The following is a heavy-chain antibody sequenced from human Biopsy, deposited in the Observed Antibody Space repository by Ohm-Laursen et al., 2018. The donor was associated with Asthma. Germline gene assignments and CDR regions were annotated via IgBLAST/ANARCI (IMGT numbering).Heavy chain of an antibody. D-gene: IGHD1-14*01. CDR3: ARDGPELPTELDY. V-gene: IGHV3-7*01. CDR2: IKPDGSQT. Sequence: SLRLSCSASGFTFSGSWVIWVRQAPGKGLQWLAFIKPDGSQTYYADSVEGRFSISRDNSKNSLYLQMNSLRAEDTAVYYCARDGPELPTELDYWGPGTLVTVSS. CDR1: GFTFSGSW. J-gene: IGHJ4*02.